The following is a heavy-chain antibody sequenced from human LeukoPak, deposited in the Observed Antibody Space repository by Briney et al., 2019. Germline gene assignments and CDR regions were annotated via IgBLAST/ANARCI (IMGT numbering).Heavy chain of an antibody. CDR2: INPSGGST. J-gene: IGHJ3*02. CDR1: GYTFTGYY. Sequence: ASVKVSCKASGYTFTGYYMHWVRQAPGQGLEWMGIINPSGGSTSYAQKLQGRVTMTTDTSTSTAYMELRSLRSDDTAVYYCARASDAFDIWGQGTMVTVSS. CDR3: ARASDAFDI. V-gene: IGHV1-46*01.